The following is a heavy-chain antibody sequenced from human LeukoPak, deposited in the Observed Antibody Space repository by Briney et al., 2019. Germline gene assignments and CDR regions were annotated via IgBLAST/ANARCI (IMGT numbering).Heavy chain of an antibody. Sequence: GGSLRLSCAASGFTFSGDAMSWVRQGPGKGLEWVSTINNNGRDTFYADSVKGRFTISRDNSKNTLYLQMNRLRAEDTALYYCAKFRRATVTTWHFDYWGQGTLVTVSS. CDR1: GFTFSGDA. CDR2: INNNGRDT. D-gene: IGHD4-17*01. CDR3: AKFRRATVTTWHFDY. J-gene: IGHJ4*02. V-gene: IGHV3-23*01.